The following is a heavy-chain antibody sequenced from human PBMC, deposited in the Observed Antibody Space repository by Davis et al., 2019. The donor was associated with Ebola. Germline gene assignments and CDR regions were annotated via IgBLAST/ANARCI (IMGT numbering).Heavy chain of an antibody. CDR3: TTDRGVRGVISYYGMDV. CDR1: GFTFNNAW. V-gene: IGHV3-15*07. J-gene: IGHJ6*02. Sequence: PGGSLRLSCAASGFTFNNAWMNWVRQAPGKGLEWVGRIKSKTDGGTTDYAAPVKGRFTISRDDSKNTLYLQMNSLKTEDTAVYYCTTDRGVRGVISYYGMDVWGQGTTVTVSS. D-gene: IGHD3-10*01. CDR2: IKSKTDGGTT.